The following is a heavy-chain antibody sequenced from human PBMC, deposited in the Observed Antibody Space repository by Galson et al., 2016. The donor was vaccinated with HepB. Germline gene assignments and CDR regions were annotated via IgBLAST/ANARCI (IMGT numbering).Heavy chain of an antibody. CDR3: ARSLGWYFEV. J-gene: IGHJ2*01. V-gene: IGHV3-21*01. D-gene: IGHD6-6*01. CDR2: VSHSSTYV. CDR1: GFTFDNYT. Sequence: SLRLSCADSGFTFDNYTMNWLRQAPGKGLEWVSSVSHSSTYVYYADSVEGRFTISRDNAKNSLYLEMNSLRVEDTAVFYCARSLGWYFEVWGRGTLVTVSS.